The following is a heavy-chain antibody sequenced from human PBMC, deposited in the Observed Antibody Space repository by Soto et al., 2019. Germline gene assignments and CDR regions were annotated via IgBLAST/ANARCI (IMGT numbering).Heavy chain of an antibody. Sequence: PSETLSLTCTVSGGSISTYYWSWIRQPPGKGLEWIGYIYYSGSTNYNPSLKSRVTISLDTSKNQFSLKLSSVTAADTAVYYCARDRLANWFDPWGQGTPVTVSS. CDR1: GGSISTYY. CDR3: ARDRLANWFDP. CDR2: IYYSGST. V-gene: IGHV4-59*01. J-gene: IGHJ5*02. D-gene: IGHD3-9*01.